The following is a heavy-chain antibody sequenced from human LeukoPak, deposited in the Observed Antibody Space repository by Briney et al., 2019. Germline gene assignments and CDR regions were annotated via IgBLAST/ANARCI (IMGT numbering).Heavy chain of an antibody. J-gene: IGHJ3*02. CDR2: IIPILGIA. Sequence: GASVKVSCKASGGTFSSYAISWVRQAPGQGLEWMGRIIPILGIANYAQKFQGRVTITADKSTSTAYMELSSLRSEDTAVYYCARRYYYDSSGYYSGAFDIWGQGTMVTVSS. CDR3: ARRYYYDSSGYYSGAFDI. V-gene: IGHV1-69*04. D-gene: IGHD3-22*01. CDR1: GGTFSSYA.